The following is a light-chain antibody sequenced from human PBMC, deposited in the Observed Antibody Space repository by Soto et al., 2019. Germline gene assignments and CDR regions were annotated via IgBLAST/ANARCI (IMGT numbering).Light chain of an antibody. CDR1: QSVSSN. V-gene: IGKV3-15*01. CDR3: QQYDDWPET. J-gene: IGKJ1*01. Sequence: EKVMTQSPATLSVSPGERATLSCRASQSVSSNLAWYQQKPGQAPRLLSYDASTRATGIPARFSGSGSGKEFTLTISSLQSEDLAVYYCQQYDDWPETFGQGTKVEIK. CDR2: DAS.